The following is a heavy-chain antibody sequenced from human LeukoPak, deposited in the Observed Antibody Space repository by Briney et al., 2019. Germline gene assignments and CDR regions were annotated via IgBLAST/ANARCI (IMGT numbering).Heavy chain of an antibody. Sequence: SETLSLTCTVSGGSVSNYYWSWIRQSPGKGLEWIGYIYYTETSYNPSLKSRVTISADTSKNQFSLKLYSVTAEDTAVYYCATAGYGSGSYYYWGQGTLVTVSS. J-gene: IGHJ4*02. CDR3: ATAGYGSGSYYY. CDR2: IYYTET. CDR1: GGSVSNYY. D-gene: IGHD3-10*01. V-gene: IGHV4-59*02.